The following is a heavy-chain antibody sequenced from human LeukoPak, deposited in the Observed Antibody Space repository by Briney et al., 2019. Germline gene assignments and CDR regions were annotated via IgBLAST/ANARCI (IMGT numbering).Heavy chain of an antibody. Sequence: GGSLRLSCAASGFTFSSYAMHWVRQAPGKGLEWVAVISYDGSNKYYADSVKGRFTISRDNSKNTLYLQMNSLRAEDTAVYYCAKFGYSGSYDAFDIWGQGTMVTVSS. CDR1: GFTFSSYA. J-gene: IGHJ3*02. D-gene: IGHD1-26*01. CDR2: ISYDGSNK. CDR3: AKFGYSGSYDAFDI. V-gene: IGHV3-30*18.